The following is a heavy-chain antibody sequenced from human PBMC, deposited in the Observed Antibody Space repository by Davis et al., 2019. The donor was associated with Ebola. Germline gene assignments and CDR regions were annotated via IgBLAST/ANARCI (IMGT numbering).Heavy chain of an antibody. CDR2: ISSTSYFI. D-gene: IGHD3-10*01. V-gene: IGHV3-21*01. J-gene: IGHJ4*02. CDR3: AKDFGNFRGPDY. CDR1: GFTFSTYS. Sequence: GESLKISCAASGFTFSTYSMNWVRQAPGKGLEWVSSISSTSYFIYYADSLKGRFTISRDNAKNSLYLQINSLRAEDTAVYYCAKDFGNFRGPDYWGQGTLVTVSS.